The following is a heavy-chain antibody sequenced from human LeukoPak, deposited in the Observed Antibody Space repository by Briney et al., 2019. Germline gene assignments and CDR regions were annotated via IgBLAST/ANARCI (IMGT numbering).Heavy chain of an antibody. V-gene: IGHV3-7*01. CDR3: ARVEASGYDYGAFDY. CDR1: GFTFNRYW. J-gene: IGHJ4*02. CDR2: IKQDGSAK. Sequence: GGSLRLSCAASGFTFNRYWMSWVRQAPGKELQWVANIKQDGSAKYYVDSVKGRFTISRDNAKNSLYLQMNSLRADDTAVYYCARVEASGYDYGAFDYWGQGTLVTVSS. D-gene: IGHD5-12*01.